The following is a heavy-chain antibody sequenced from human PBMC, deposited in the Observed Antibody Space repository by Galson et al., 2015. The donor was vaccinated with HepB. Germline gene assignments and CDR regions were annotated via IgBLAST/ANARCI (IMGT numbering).Heavy chain of an antibody. J-gene: IGHJ3*02. D-gene: IGHD2-15*01. CDR3: AKEDYSRLFREPDAFDI. Sequence: SLRLSCAASGFTFSSYAMSWVRQAPGKGLEWVSAISGSGGSTYYADSVKGRFTISRDNSKNTLYLQMNSLRAEDTAVYYCAKEDYSRLFREPDAFDIWGQGTMVTVSS. V-gene: IGHV3-23*01. CDR1: GFTFSSYA. CDR2: ISGSGGST.